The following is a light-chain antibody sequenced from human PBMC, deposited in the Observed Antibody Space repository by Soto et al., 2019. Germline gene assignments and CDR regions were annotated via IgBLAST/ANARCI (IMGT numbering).Light chain of an antibody. CDR3: QQYGSILRT. Sequence: EIVLTQSPGTLSLSPGERATLSCRASQSVSNNLAWYQKKSGQAPRLLIYGASSRATGIPDRLRGSGSGADFTLTISGLEPEDFAVYYCQQYGSILRTFGQGAKVEI. CDR1: QSVSNN. J-gene: IGKJ1*01. V-gene: IGKV3-20*01. CDR2: GAS.